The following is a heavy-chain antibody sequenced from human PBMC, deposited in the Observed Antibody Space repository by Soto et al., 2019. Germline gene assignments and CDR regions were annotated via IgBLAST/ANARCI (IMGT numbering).Heavy chain of an antibody. CDR3: ARDGQQLLLADCFDP. CDR2: IIPIFGTA. CDR1: GGTFSSYA. D-gene: IGHD6-13*01. V-gene: IGHV1-69*12. Sequence: VQLVQSGAEVKKPGSSVKVSCKASGGTFSSYAISWVRQAPGQGLEWVGGIIPIFGTANYEQKFQGRVPITADESTSTAYMELSSLRSEDTAVYYCARDGQQLLLADCFDPWGQGTLVTVSS. J-gene: IGHJ5*02.